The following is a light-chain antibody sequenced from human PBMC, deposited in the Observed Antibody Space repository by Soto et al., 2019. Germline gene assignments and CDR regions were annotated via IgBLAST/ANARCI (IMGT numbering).Light chain of an antibody. J-gene: IGKJ1*01. Sequence: DIQVTQSPATLSASVGDRVTITCRASQTISSWLAWYQQKPGKAPKLLIYKTSSLDSGVPSRFSGSGSGTEFTLTISGLQADDFATYYCQQYDSYSGTFGQGTKVAIK. CDR1: QTISSW. CDR2: KTS. CDR3: QQYDSYSGT. V-gene: IGKV1-5*03.